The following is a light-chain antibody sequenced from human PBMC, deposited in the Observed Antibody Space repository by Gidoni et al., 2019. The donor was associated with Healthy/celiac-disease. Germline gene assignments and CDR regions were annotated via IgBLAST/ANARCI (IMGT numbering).Light chain of an antibody. J-gene: IGKJ2*04. CDR1: QSVSSSY. V-gene: IGKV3-20*01. CDR3: QQYGSSLCS. CDR2: GAS. Sequence: EIVLTQSPGTLSLSPGERATLSCRASQSVSSSYLAWYQQKPGQAPRLLIYGASSRATGIPDRFSGSGSGTDFTLTISRLEPEDFAVYYCQQYGSSLCSFXXXTKLEIK.